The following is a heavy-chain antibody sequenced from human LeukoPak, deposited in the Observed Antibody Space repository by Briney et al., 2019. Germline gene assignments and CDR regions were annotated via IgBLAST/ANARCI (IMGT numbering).Heavy chain of an antibody. V-gene: IGHV3-33*06. CDR2: IWYDGSNK. Sequence: PGGSLRLSCAASGFTFSSYGMHWVRQAPGKGLEWVAVIWYDGSNKYYADSVKGRFTISRDNSKNTLYLQISSLRAEDTAVYYCAKLATIFGVVIIWSDYWGQGTLVTVSS. CDR1: GFTFSSYG. J-gene: IGHJ4*02. D-gene: IGHD3-3*01. CDR3: AKLATIFGVVIIWSDY.